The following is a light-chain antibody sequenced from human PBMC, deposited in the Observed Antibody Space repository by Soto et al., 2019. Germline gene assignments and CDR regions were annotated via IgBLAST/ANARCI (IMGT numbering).Light chain of an antibody. CDR2: DAS. CDR1: QSVSSNY. CDR3: YQFGKAPLT. Sequence: EIVLTQSPDIMSLATGERATLSCRASQSVSSNYLVWFQQKPGQAPRLVIYDASNRATGIPDRFSGSGSGTDFTLTISGLEPEDFAVYYCYQFGKAPLTFGGGTKVAIK. J-gene: IGKJ4*01. V-gene: IGKV3-20*01.